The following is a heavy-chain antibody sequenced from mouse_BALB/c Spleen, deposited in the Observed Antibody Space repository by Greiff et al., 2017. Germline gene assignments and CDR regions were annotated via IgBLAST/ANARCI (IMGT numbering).Heavy chain of an antibody. CDR1: GFTFTDYY. CDR2: IRNKANGYTT. Sequence: DVKLVESGGGLVQPGGSLRLSCATSGFTFTDYYMSWVRQPPGKALEWLGFIRNKANGYTTEYSASVKGRFTISRDNSQSILYLQMNTLRAEDSATYYCARDKEDYAMDYWGQGTSVTVSS. V-gene: IGHV7-3*02. J-gene: IGHJ4*01. CDR3: ARDKEDYAMDY.